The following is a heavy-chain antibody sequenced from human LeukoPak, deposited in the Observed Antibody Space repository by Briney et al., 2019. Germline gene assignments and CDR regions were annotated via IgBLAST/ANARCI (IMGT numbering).Heavy chain of an antibody. CDR3: ARGSHQFSFIDRYYYGMDV. V-gene: IGHV3-30*04. D-gene: IGHD3-16*02. CDR2: ISYDGSNK. CDR1: GFTFSSYA. Sequence: GGSLRLSCAASGFTFSSYAMHWVRQAPGKGLEWVAVISYDGSNKYYADSVKGRFTISRDNSKNTLYLQMNSLRAEDTAVYYCARGSHQFSFIDRYYYGMDVWGQGTTVTVSS. J-gene: IGHJ6*02.